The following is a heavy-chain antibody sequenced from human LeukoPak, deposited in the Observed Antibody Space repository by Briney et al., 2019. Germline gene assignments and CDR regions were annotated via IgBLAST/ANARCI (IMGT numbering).Heavy chain of an antibody. CDR3: ARSGSDSSGYFLDAFDI. V-gene: IGHV4-59*08. CDR2: VYYSGST. Sequence: SETLSLTCTVSGGSISSYYWSWIRQPPGKGLEWIGYVYYSGSTNYNPSLKSRVTISVDTSKNQFSLKLSSVTAADTAVYYCARSGSDSSGYFLDAFDIWGQGTMVTVSS. J-gene: IGHJ3*02. CDR1: GGSISSYY. D-gene: IGHD3-22*01.